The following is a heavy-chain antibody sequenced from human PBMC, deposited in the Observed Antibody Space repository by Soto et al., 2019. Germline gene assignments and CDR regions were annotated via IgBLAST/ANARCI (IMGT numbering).Heavy chain of an antibody. CDR3: ARRAGSPNWFDP. V-gene: IGHV4-34*01. CDR1: GGSFSGYY. Sequence: SETLSLTCAVYGGSFSGYYWSWIRQPPGKGLEWIGEINHSGSTNYNPSLKSRVTISVDTSKNQFSLKLSSVTAADTAVYYCARRAGSPNWFDPWGQGTLVTVSS. J-gene: IGHJ5*02. CDR2: INHSGST. D-gene: IGHD6-13*01.